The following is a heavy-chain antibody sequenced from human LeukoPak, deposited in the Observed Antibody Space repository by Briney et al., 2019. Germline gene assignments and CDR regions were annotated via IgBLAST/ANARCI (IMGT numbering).Heavy chain of an antibody. Sequence: GASVKVSCKASGYTFTGYYMHWVRQAPGQGLEWMGWINPNSGGTNYAQKFQGRVTMTRDTSISTAYMELSRLRSDDTAVYYCARDRIVVVMDDAFDIWGQGTMVTVSS. D-gene: IGHD2-15*01. CDR2: INPNSGGT. V-gene: IGHV1-2*02. CDR3: ARDRIVVVMDDAFDI. CDR1: GYTFTGYY. J-gene: IGHJ3*02.